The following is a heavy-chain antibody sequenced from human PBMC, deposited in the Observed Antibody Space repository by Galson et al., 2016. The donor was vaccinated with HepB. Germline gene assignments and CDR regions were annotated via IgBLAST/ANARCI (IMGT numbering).Heavy chain of an antibody. D-gene: IGHD2-21*02. Sequence: SETLSLTCAVSGYSISPTSYWGWIRQPPGKGLEWIGSLFQTGSTNCDPSLRSRVTISVDTSKNQISLKLTSVTAADTAVYFCARGDHLGVPCYDSWGRGTLVTVSS. CDR2: LFQTGST. J-gene: IGHJ4*02. V-gene: IGHV4-38-2*01. CDR3: ARGDHLGVPCYDS. CDR1: GYSISPTSY.